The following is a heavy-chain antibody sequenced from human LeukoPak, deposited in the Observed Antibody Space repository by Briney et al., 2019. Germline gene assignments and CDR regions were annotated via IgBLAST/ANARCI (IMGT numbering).Heavy chain of an antibody. V-gene: IGHV3-33*01. D-gene: IGHD1-1*01. Sequence: GRSLRLSCAASGFTFSSYGMHWVRQAPGKGLEWVAVIWYDGSNKYYADSVKGRFTISRDNSKNTLYLQMNSLRAEDTAVYYCARGDWNDDYFDYWGQGTLVTVSS. CDR3: ARGDWNDDYFDY. J-gene: IGHJ4*02. CDR2: IWYDGSNK. CDR1: GFTFSSYG.